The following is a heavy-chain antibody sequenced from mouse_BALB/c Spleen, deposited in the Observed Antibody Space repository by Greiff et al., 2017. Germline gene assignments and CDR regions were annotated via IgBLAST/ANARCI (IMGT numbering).Heavy chain of an antibody. CDR3: TRENYGSRALDY. D-gene: IGHD1-1*01. CDR2: ISSGGSYT. J-gene: IGHJ2*01. Sequence: EVKLMESGGGLVKPGGSLKLSCAASGFTFSSYTMSWVRQTPEKRLEWVATISSGGSYTYYPDSVKGRFTISRDNAKNTLYLQMSSLKSEDTAMYYCTRENYGSRALDYWGQGTTLTVSS. CDR1: GFTFSSYT. V-gene: IGHV5-6-4*01.